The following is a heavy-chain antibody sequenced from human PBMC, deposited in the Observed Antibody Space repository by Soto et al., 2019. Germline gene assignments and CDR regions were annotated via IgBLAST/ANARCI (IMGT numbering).Heavy chain of an antibody. D-gene: IGHD3-10*01. CDR2: IYYSGST. J-gene: IGHJ6*02. CDR3: ARARFTMVRGVIITRYGMDV. V-gene: IGHV4-59*01. CDR1: GGSISSYY. Sequence: SETPSLTCTVSGGSISSYYWSWIRQPPGKGLEWIGYIYYSGSTNYNPSLKSRVTISVDTSKNQFSLKLSSVTAADTAVYYCARARFTMVRGVIITRYGMDVGGQGTTVTVSS.